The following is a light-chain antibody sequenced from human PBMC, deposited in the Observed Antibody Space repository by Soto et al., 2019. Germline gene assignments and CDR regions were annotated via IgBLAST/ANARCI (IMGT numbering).Light chain of an antibody. Sequence: DIVLTQSPATLSSSPGERATLSCRASQSVSSYFAWYQQKPGQAPRLLIYDESNRATGIPARFSGSGSGTAFTITISSLAPEDFADYYCQQRSNRLITVGQGTRLETK. J-gene: IGKJ5*01. V-gene: IGKV3-11*01. CDR3: QQRSNRLIT. CDR2: DES. CDR1: QSVSSY.